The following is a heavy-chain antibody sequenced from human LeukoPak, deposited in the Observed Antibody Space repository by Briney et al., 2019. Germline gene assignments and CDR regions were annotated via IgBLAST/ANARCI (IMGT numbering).Heavy chain of an antibody. J-gene: IGHJ4*02. CDR1: GYTFTSYG. CDR3: ARDVGGNWNYQPYDY. D-gene: IGHD1-7*01. V-gene: IGHV1-18*01. Sequence: ASVKVSCKASGYTFTSYGISWVRQAPGQGLEWMGWISAYNGNTNYAQKLQGRVTMTTDTSTSTAYMELRSLRSDDTAVYYCARDVGGNWNYQPYDYWGQGTLVTVSS. CDR2: ISAYNGNT.